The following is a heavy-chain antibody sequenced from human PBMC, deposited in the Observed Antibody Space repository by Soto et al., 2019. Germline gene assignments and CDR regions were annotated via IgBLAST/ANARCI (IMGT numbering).Heavy chain of an antibody. CDR1: GYTFTSYG. CDR2: ISAYNGNT. V-gene: IGHV1-18*01. J-gene: IGHJ5*02. CDR3: ARDSTPDAVNWFDP. Sequence: ASLKVSCKASGYTFTSYGISWVRQAPGQGLEWMGWISAYNGNTNYAQKLQGRVTMTTDTSTSTAYMELRSLRSDDTAVYYCARDSTPDAVNWFDPWGQGTLVTVSS. D-gene: IGHD4-17*01.